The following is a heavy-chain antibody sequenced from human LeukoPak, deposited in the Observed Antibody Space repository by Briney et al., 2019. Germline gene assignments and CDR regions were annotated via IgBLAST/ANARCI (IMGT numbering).Heavy chain of an antibody. Sequence: GASVKVSCKPSGYTFIDHYLHWVRQAPGQGLESLGWIDPDTGDTNYPQKFQGRLTMTRDTSSSTANMELNRLRSDDTAVYYCARAGHNSSSGGYDFWGLGTLVTVSS. V-gene: IGHV1-2*02. CDR3: ARAGHNSSSGGYDF. CDR2: IDPDTGDT. CDR1: GYTFIDHY. J-gene: IGHJ4*02. D-gene: IGHD2-15*01.